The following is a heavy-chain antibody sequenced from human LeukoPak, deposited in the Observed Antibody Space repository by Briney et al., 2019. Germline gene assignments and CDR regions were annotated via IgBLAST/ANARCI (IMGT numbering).Heavy chain of an antibody. CDR3: ARGVRYYYDSSGCNPFDY. CDR1: GYTFTSYD. D-gene: IGHD3-22*01. V-gene: IGHV1-8*01. Sequence: GSSVKVSCKASGYTFTSYDINWVRQATGQGLEWMGWMNPNSGNTGYAQKFQGRVTMTRNTSISTAYMELSSLRSEDTAVYYCARGVRYYYDSSGCNPFDYWGQGTLVTVSS. J-gene: IGHJ4*02. CDR2: MNPNSGNT.